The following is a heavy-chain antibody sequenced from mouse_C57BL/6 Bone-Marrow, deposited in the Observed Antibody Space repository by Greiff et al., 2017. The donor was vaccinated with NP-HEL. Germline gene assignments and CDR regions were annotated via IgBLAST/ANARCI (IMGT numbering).Heavy chain of an antibody. CDR2: IDPEDGAT. Sequence: EVQLVESGAELVKPGASVKLSCTASGFNIKDYYMHWVKQRTEQGLEWIGRIDPEDGATKYAPKFQGKATITADTSSNTADLQLSSLTSEDTAVYYCARLRGGLRREYYFDYWGQGTTLTVSS. CDR1: GFNIKDYY. J-gene: IGHJ2*01. CDR3: ARLRGGLRREYYFDY. D-gene: IGHD2-2*01. V-gene: IGHV14-2*01.